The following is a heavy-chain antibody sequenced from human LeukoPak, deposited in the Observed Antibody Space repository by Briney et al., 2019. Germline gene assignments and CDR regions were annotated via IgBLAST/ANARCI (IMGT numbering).Heavy chain of an antibody. J-gene: IGHJ4*02. CDR1: GFTFSSYA. CDR2: ISYDGSNK. Sequence: PGGSLRLSCAASGFTFSSYAMHWVRQAPGKGLEWVAVISYDGSNKYYADSVKGRFTISRDNSKNTLYLQMNSLRAEDTAVYYCAREDYYGSGSYYTHLYYFDYWGQGTLVTVSS. CDR3: AREDYYGSGSYYTHLYYFDY. D-gene: IGHD3-10*01. V-gene: IGHV3-30-3*01.